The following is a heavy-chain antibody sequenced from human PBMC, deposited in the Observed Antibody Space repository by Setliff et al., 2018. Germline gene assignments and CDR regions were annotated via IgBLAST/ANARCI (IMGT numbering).Heavy chain of an antibody. CDR1: GYTFSDYY. CDR3: ARDLLGSQGRTCDF. CDR2: INPNTGGT. V-gene: IGHV1-2*02. D-gene: IGHD1-26*01. Sequence: GASVKVSCKASGYTFSDYYMHWIRQAPGQGPEWRGCINPNTGGTRFAQKFKFVVTMTADKAMTTAYMELTRLTSDDTAMYYCARDLLGSQGRTCDFWGQGTLVTVSS. J-gene: IGHJ4*02.